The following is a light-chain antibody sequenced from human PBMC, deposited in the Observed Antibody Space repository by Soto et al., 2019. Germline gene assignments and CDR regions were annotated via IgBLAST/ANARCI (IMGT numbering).Light chain of an antibody. J-gene: IGLJ1*01. CDR3: CSFAGSYNFYV. CDR1: GSDVGGYDY. V-gene: IGLV2-8*01. CDR2: GVS. Sequence: SVLTQPPSASGSLGQSVTISCTGTGSDVGGYDYVSWYQQHPGKPPQLMIYGVSKRPSGVPDRFSGSKSGNTASLTVSGLQAEDEADYYCCSFAGSYNFYVFGAGTKVTV.